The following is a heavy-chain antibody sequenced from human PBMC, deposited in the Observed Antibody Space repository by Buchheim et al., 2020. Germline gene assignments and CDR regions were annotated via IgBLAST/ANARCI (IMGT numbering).Heavy chain of an antibody. Sequence: QVQLQQWGAGLLKPSETLSLTCTVSGGSISSGGYYWSWIRQHPGKGLEWIGYIYYSGSTYYNPSLKSRVNISVDTTKNQFFLKLSSVTAADTAVYYCASSVWGEQWLLDPWGQGTL. J-gene: IGHJ5*02. V-gene: IGHV4-31*03. CDR2: IYYSGST. CDR3: ASSVWGEQWLLDP. CDR1: GGSISSGGYY. D-gene: IGHD6-19*01.